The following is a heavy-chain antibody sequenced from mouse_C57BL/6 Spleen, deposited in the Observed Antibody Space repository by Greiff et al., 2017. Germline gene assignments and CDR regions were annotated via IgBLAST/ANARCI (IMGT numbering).Heavy chain of an antibody. CDR3: VGYHWYFDV. CDR2: IRSKSNNYAT. J-gene: IGHJ1*03. V-gene: IGHV10-1*01. CDR1: GFSFNTYA. Sequence: EVQLVESGGGLVQPKGSLKLSCAASGFSFNTYAMNWVRQAPGTGLEWVARIRSKSNNYATYYADSVKDRFTISRDDSESMLYLQMNNLKTEDTAMYYCVGYHWYFDVWGTGTTVTVSS. D-gene: IGHD2-2*01.